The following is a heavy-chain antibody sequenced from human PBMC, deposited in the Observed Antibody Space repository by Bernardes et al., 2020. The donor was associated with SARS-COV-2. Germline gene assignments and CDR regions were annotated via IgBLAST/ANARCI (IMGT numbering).Heavy chain of an antibody. Sequence: GGSLRLSCAVSGLTSEITFSLSWMTWIRQVPGGGLEWVANINQDGSDTNFVDSVKGRFTISRDNAKNLLFLQMSNLRAEDTAVYYCARDGLETGMFIPSYYYYGMDVWGQGTTVTVSS. D-gene: IGHD1-1*01. CDR1: GLTSEITFSLSW. V-gene: IGHV3-7*03. CDR3: ARDGLETGMFIPSYYYYGMDV. J-gene: IGHJ6*02. CDR2: INQDGSDT.